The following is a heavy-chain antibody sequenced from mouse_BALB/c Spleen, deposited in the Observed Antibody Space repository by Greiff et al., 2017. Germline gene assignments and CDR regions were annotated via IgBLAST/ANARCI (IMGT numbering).Heavy chain of an antibody. CDR2: INPYNDGT. CDR3: ARWDYDGYYYAMDY. J-gene: IGHJ4*01. Sequence: VQLQQSGPELVKPGASVKMSCKASGYTFTSYVMHWVEQKPGQGLEWIGYINPYNDGTKYNEKFKGKATLTSDKSSSTAYMELSSLTSEDSAVYYCARWDYDGYYYAMDYWGQGTSVTVSS. CDR1: GYTFTSYV. D-gene: IGHD2-4*01. V-gene: IGHV1-14*01.